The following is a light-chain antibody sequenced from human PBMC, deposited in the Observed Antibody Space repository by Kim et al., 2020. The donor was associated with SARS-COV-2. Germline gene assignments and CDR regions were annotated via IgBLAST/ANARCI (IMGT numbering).Light chain of an antibody. J-gene: IGKJ2*01. CDR2: GVS. CDR1: QSVNSRY. V-gene: IGKV3-20*01. Sequence: SLSPVEQATLSCRASQSVNSRYLAWYQQKPGQAPKLLIYGVSRRTNGLPDRFSGSGSGTDFTLTISRLEPEDFAVYYCQHYGSSYTFGQGTKLEI. CDR3: QHYGSSYT.